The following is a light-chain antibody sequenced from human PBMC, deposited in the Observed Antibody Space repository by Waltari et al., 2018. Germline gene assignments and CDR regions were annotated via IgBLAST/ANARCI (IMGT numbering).Light chain of an antibody. CDR2: DVT. J-gene: IGLJ2*01. CDR1: GSAARPSES. V-gene: IGLV2-14*03. CDR3: SSQTLDGLVL. Sequence: QSALTQPASVSGSPGQSITISCSGVGSAARPSESFSWHQHHPDKAPQVIIYDVTNRPSGVSDRFSASKSANTASLTISRLQPEDEADYYCSSQTLDGLVLFGGGTRLTVL.